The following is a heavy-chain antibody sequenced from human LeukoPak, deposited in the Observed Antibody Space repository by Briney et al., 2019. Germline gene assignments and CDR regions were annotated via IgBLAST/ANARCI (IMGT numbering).Heavy chain of an antibody. CDR1: GFTVSSNY. D-gene: IGHD4-17*01. J-gene: IGHJ4*02. CDR3: ASSPHPDYGDYVGDY. V-gene: IGHV3-53*01. Sequence: GGSLRLSCAASGFTVSSNYMSWVRQAPGKGLEWVSVIYSGGSTYYADSVKGRFTISRDNSKNTLCLQMNSLRAEDTAVYYCASSPHPDYGDYVGDYWGQGTLVTVSS. CDR2: IYSGGST.